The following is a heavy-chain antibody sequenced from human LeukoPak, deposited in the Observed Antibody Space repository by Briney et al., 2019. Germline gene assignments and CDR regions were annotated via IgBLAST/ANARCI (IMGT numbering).Heavy chain of an antibody. V-gene: IGHV7-4-1*02. CDR2: INTNTGNP. D-gene: IGHD6-19*01. CDR3: ARDPSRIAVAYDAFDI. CDR1: GYTFTSYA. Sequence: ASVKVSCKASGYTFTSYAMNWVRQAAGQGLEWMGWINTNTGNPTYAEGFTGRFVFSLDTSVSTAYLQISSLKAEDTAVYYCARDPSRIAVAYDAFDIWGQGTMVTVSS. J-gene: IGHJ3*02.